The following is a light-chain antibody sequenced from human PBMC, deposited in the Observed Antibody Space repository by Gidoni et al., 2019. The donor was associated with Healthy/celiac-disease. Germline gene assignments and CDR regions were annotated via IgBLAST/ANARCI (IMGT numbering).Light chain of an antibody. CDR1: QSVSSSY. J-gene: IGKJ4*01. Sequence: EIVFTQSPGTLSLSPGARATLSCRASQSVSSSYLAWYQQKPGQAPRLLIYGASSRATGIPDRFSGSGSGTDFTLTISRLEPEDFAVYYCQQYGSSLLTFGGXTKVEIK. V-gene: IGKV3-20*01. CDR3: QQYGSSLLT. CDR2: GAS.